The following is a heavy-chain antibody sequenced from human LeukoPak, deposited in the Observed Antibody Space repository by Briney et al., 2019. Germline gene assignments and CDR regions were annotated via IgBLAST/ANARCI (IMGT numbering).Heavy chain of an antibody. J-gene: IGHJ4*02. Sequence: GGSLRLSCAASGFTVSSNYMSWVRQAPGKGLEWVSGLFSDGSTYYADSVKGRFTVSRDNSKNTLYLQMNSLRAEDAAIYYCATYRQVLLPFESWGQGTLVTVSS. V-gene: IGHV3-66*01. CDR3: ATYRQVLLPFES. CDR1: GFTVSSNY. D-gene: IGHD2-8*02. CDR2: LFSDGST.